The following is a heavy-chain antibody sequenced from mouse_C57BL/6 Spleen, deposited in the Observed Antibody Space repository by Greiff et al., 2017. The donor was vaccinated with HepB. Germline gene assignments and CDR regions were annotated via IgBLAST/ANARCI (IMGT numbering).Heavy chain of an antibody. CDR2: IDPSDSET. Sequence: VQLQQPGAELVRPGSSVKLSCKASGYTFTSYWMHWVKQRPIQGLEWIGNIDPSDSETHYNQKFKDKATLTVDKSSSTAYMQLSSLTSEDSAVYYCARSERGHYYGSSSLDYWGQGTTLTVSS. CDR1: GYTFTSYW. CDR3: ARSERGHYYGSSSLDY. V-gene: IGHV1-52*01. J-gene: IGHJ2*01. D-gene: IGHD1-1*01.